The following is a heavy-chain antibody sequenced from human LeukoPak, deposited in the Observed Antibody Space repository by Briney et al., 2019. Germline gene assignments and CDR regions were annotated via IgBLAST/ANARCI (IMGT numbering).Heavy chain of an antibody. V-gene: IGHV3-30*18. CDR3: AKERHSYGMDV. CDR1: GFTFSSYG. J-gene: IGHJ6*02. CDR2: ISYDGSNK. Sequence: PGGSLRLPCAASGFTFSSYGMHWVRQAPGKGLEWVAVISYDGSNKYYADSVKGRFTISRDNSKNTLYLQMNSLRAEDTAVYYCAKERHSYGMDVWVRGTTVTVSS.